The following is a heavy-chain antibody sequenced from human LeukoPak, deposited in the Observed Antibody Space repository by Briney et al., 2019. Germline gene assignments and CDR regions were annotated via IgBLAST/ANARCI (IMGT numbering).Heavy chain of an antibody. J-gene: IGHJ4*02. CDR2: ISGSGGST. CDR3: AKDSQLVFGYFDY. Sequence: GGSLRLSCAASGLTFSSYAMSWVRQAPGKGLEWVPAISGSGGSTYYADSVKGRFTISRDNSKNTLYLQMNSLRAEDTAVYYCAKDSQLVFGYFDYWGQGTLVTVSS. CDR1: GLTFSSYA. D-gene: IGHD6-13*01. V-gene: IGHV3-23*01.